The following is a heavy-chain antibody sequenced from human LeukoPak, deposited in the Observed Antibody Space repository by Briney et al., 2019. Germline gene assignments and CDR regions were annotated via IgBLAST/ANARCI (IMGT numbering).Heavy chain of an antibody. CDR2: INHSGST. CDR3: ARSNPNAFDY. V-gene: IGHV4-34*01. CDR1: GGSFSGYY. J-gene: IGHJ4*02. Sequence: SVTLSLTCAVYGGSFSGYYWSWIRQPPGKGLEWIGEINHSGSTNYNPSLKSRVTISVDTSKNQFSLKLSSVTAADTAVYYCARSNPNAFDYWGQGTLVTVSS. D-gene: IGHD4-11*01.